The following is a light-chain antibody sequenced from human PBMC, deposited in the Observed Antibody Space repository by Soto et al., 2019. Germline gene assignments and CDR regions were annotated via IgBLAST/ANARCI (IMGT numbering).Light chain of an antibody. CDR3: QQYSDWTLT. Sequence: EIVMTQSPATLSVSPGERATLSCRASQTLYNNLAWYQQKLGQAPRLLIYGASSRATDLPARFSGSGSGTEFTLTISGLQSEDFAIYYCQQYSDWTLTFGGGTKVEIK. CDR1: QTLYNN. CDR2: GAS. V-gene: IGKV3-15*01. J-gene: IGKJ4*01.